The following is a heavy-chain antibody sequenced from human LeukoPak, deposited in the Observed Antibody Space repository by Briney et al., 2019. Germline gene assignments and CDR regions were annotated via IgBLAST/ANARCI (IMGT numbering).Heavy chain of an antibody. CDR1: GGSISSYY. Sequence: KPSETLSLTCTVSGGSISSYYWSWIQQPPGKGLEWIGYVYYSGRTNYNPSLKSRVTISVDTSKNQFSLKLSSVTAADTAVYYCARTFSESYYYGMDVWGQGTTVTVSS. V-gene: IGHV4-59*01. CDR3: ARTFSESYYYGMDV. J-gene: IGHJ6*02. CDR2: VYYSGRT. D-gene: IGHD1-26*01.